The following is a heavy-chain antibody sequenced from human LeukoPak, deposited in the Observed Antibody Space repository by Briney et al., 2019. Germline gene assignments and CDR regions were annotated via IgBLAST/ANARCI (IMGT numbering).Heavy chain of an antibody. V-gene: IGHV1-69*04. CDR1: GGTFSSYA. CDR3: ARETVRVGGAFDI. Sequence: SVKVSCKASGGTFSSYAISWVRQAPGQGLEWMGRIIPILGIANYAQKLQGRVTMTTDTSTGTAYMELRSLRSDDTAVYYCARETVRVGGAFDIWGQGTMVTVSS. CDR2: IIPILGIA. J-gene: IGHJ3*02. D-gene: IGHD3-16*01.